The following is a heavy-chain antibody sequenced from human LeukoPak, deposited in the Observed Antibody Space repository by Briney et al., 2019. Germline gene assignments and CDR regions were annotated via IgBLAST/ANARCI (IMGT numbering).Heavy chain of an antibody. Sequence: SVKVSCKASGGTFNSYAISWVRQTPGQGLEWMGGIIPIFGTTNYARKFRGRVTLTADKSTRTAYMELSRLRSDDKAVYYCARGASSSWYHNYYYYMDVWGKGTTVTISS. D-gene: IGHD6-13*01. CDR3: ARGASSSWYHNYYYYMDV. CDR2: IIPIFGTT. J-gene: IGHJ6*03. V-gene: IGHV1-69*06. CDR1: GGTFNSYA.